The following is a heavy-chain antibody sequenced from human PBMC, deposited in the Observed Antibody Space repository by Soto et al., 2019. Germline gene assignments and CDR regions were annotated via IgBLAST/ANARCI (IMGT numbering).Heavy chain of an antibody. CDR2: INGGTGNV. CDR1: GYTFNIYG. V-gene: IGHV1-3*01. Sequence: QVQLVQSGAEMKKPGASVKVSCKSSGYTFNIYGIHWLRQAPGQSLEWMGWINGGTGNVEYSQRFQDRVIISRDTSASTDYMEVSRLTFDVTAIYRCARATIPSQPKGLDVWGQGTAVIVSS. CDR3: ARATIPSQPKGLDV. D-gene: IGHD2-2*02. J-gene: IGHJ6*02.